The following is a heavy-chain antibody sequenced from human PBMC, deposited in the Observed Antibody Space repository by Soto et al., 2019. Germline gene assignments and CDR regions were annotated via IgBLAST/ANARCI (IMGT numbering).Heavy chain of an antibody. J-gene: IGHJ3*02. Sequence: GESLKISFKGSGYSFTSYWISWLRQMPGKGLEWMGRIDPSDSYTNYSPSFQGHVTISADKSISTAYLQWSSLKASDTAMYYCARRRFCSSTSCPGIEEAAAFNIWGQGTMVTVSS. CDR2: IDPSDSYT. V-gene: IGHV5-10-1*01. CDR1: GYSFTSYW. D-gene: IGHD2-2*01. CDR3: ARRRFCSSTSCPGIEEAAAFNI.